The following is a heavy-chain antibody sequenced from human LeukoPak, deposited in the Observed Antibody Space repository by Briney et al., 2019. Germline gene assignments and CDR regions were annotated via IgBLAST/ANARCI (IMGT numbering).Heavy chain of an antibody. CDR2: IIPIFNTI. CDR1: GCTFNSYG. Sequence: ASVKVSCKASGCTFNSYGFNWVRQAPGQGLEWMGCIIPIFNTINFAQKFQGRVTITADESTRTASMELSSLRSEDTAVYYCARNRVDAQFGALLPDAFDIWGQGTVVTVSS. V-gene: IGHV1-69*13. D-gene: IGHD3-10*01. CDR3: ARNRVDAQFGALLPDAFDI. J-gene: IGHJ3*02.